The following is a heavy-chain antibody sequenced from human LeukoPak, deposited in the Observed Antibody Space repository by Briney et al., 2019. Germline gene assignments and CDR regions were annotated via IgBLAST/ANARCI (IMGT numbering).Heavy chain of an antibody. Sequence: ASVKVSCKASGYTFTSYDINWVRQATGQGLEWMGWMNPNSGNTGYAQMFQGRVTMTRSTSISTAYLELRSLRSDDTAVYYCARWRKYCSSTSCYEYYFDYWGQGTLVTVSS. V-gene: IGHV1-8*01. CDR3: ARWRKYCSSTSCYEYYFDY. CDR2: MNPNSGNT. D-gene: IGHD2-2*01. CDR1: GYTFTSYD. J-gene: IGHJ4*02.